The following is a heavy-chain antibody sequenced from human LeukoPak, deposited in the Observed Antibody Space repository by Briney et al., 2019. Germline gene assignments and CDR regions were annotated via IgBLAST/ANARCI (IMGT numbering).Heavy chain of an antibody. J-gene: IGHJ4*02. D-gene: IGHD3-16*01. CDR2: RYYSGAT. Sequence: SETLSLTCAVSSGSISGYYWNWIRQPPGKGLEGLGLRYYSGATNYNPSLRGRVTISVDKSKSQMSLKMTSVTAADTAVSYCARALRGSPAVFDCWGQGTLVSVSS. V-gene: IGHV4-59*08. CDR1: SGSISGYY. CDR3: ARALRGSPAVFDC.